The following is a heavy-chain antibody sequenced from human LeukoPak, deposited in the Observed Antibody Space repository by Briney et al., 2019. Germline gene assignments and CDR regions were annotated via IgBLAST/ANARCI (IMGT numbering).Heavy chain of an antibody. Sequence: SVKVSCKASGGTFSSYAISWVRQAPGQGLKLMGRIIPVLGVPNYAQKFQGRVRITADKSTSTAYLELSSLRSEDAAVYYCARTPGYDVLTGYYKRGDWFDPWGQGTLVTVSS. CDR2: IIPVLGVP. J-gene: IGHJ5*02. V-gene: IGHV1-69*04. CDR1: GGTFSSYA. D-gene: IGHD3-9*01. CDR3: ARTPGYDVLTGYYKRGDWFDP.